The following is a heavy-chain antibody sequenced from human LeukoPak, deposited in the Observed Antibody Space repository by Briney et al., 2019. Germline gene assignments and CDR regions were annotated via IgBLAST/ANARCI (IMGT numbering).Heavy chain of an antibody. J-gene: IGHJ6*04. CDR2: IYHSGST. CDR3: ARAVLLWFGEPETMDV. Sequence: SETLSLTCAVSGGSISSSDWRSWVRQPPGKGLEWIGEIYHSGSTNYNPSLKSRVTISVDKSKNQFSLKLSSVTAADTAVYYCARAVLLWFGEPETMDVWGKGTTVTVSS. CDR1: GGSISSSDW. D-gene: IGHD3-10*01. V-gene: IGHV4-4*02.